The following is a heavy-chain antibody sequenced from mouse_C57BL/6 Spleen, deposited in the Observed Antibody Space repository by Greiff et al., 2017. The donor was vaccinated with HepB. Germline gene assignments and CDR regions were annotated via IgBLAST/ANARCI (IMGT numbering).Heavy chain of an antibody. CDR1: GFTFSSYA. V-gene: IGHV5-4*01. CDR2: ISDGGSYT. Sequence: EVQGVESGGGLVKPGGSLKLSCAASGFTFSSYAMSWVRQTPEKRLEWVATISDGGSYTYYPDNVKGRFTISRDNAKNNMYLQMSHLKSEDTAMYYFAREKAIYYGNSLAMDYWGQGTSVTVSS. D-gene: IGHD2-1*01. CDR3: AREKAIYYGNSLAMDY. J-gene: IGHJ4*01.